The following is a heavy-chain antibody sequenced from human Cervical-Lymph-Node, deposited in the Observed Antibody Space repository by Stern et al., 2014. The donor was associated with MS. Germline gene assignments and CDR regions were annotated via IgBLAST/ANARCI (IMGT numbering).Heavy chain of an antibody. D-gene: IGHD2-15*01. V-gene: IGHV4-34*01. Sequence: VQLQQWGAGLLKPSETLSLTCAVYGGSFSHYYWSWVRQPPGRGLEWIGEVNHNGSANYTPSLKSRVTFSVDTSTNQFSLKLTSVTAADTAVYFCARGVVAVPATYEWLDPWGQGTLVTVSS. J-gene: IGHJ5*02. CDR1: GGSFSHYY. CDR2: VNHNGSA. CDR3: ARGVVAVPATYEWLDP.